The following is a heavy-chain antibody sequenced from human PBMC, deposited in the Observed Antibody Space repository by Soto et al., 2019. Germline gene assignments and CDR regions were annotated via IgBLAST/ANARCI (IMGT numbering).Heavy chain of an antibody. Sequence: EVQLVESGGGLVQPGGSLTLSCSASGFTFSGSAMHWVRQASGKGLEWVGRIRTKANSYATIYGASVKGRFTVSRDDSKNTTYLQMNSLKAEDTAVYYCATSVAGLAFFESWGQGTLVTVSS. J-gene: IGHJ4*02. CDR3: ATSVAGLAFFES. CDR1: GFTFSGSA. D-gene: IGHD6-19*01. V-gene: IGHV3-73*02. CDR2: IRTKANSYAT.